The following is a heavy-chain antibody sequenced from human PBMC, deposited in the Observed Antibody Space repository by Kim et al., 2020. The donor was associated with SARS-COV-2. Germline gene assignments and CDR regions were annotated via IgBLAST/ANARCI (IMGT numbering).Heavy chain of an antibody. CDR2: IYHSGST. J-gene: IGHJ4*01. Sequence: SETLSLTCTVSGYSISSGYYWGWIRQPPGKGLEWIGSIYHSGSTYYNPSLKSRVTISVDTSKNQCSLKLSSVTAADTAVYYWARGSGSSSWYRDPYYFD. CDR1: GYSISSGYY. D-gene: IGHD6-13*01. CDR3: ARGSGSSSWYRDPYYFD. V-gene: IGHV4-38-2*02.